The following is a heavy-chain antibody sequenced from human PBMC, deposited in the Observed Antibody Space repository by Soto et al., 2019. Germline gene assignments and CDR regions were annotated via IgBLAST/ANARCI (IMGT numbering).Heavy chain of an antibody. V-gene: IGHV1-18*01. CDR3: ARAQRGSYDLSIDY. Sequence: ASVKVSCKASGYTFTSYGISWVRQAPGQGLEWMGWISAYNGNTNYAQKLQGRVTMTTDTSTSTAHMELRSLRSDDTAVYYCARAQRGSYDLSIDYWGQGTLVTVSS. CDR2: ISAYNGNT. J-gene: IGHJ4*02. CDR1: GYTFTSYG. D-gene: IGHD1-26*01.